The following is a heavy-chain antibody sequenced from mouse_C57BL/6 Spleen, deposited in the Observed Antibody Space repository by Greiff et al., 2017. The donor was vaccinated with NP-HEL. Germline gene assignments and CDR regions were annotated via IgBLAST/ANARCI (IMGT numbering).Heavy chain of an antibody. CDR2: IDPETGGT. D-gene: IGHD1-1*01. CDR1: GYTFTDYE. J-gene: IGHJ2*01. Sequence: QVQLQQSGAELVRPGASVTLSCKASGYTFTDYEMHWVKQTPVHGLEWIGAIDPETGGTAYNQKFKGKAILTADKSSSTAYMELRSLTSEDSAVYYCTRWYFGSSYGFDYWGKGTTLTVSS. V-gene: IGHV1-15*01. CDR3: TRWYFGSSYGFDY.